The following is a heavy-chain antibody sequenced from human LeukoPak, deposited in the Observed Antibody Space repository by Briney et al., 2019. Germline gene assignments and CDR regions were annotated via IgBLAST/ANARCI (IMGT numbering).Heavy chain of an antibody. J-gene: IGHJ4*02. CDR2: IYPGDSDT. CDR1: GYSFATYW. CDR3: ARHQIVGATRSPFDY. Sequence: GEALKISCKGSGYSFATYWIGWVRQTLGKGLEWVGIIYPGDSDTRYSPSFQGQVTISADKSINTAYLQWSSLKASDTAMYYCARHQIVGATRSPFDYWGQGTLVTVSS. V-gene: IGHV5-51*01. D-gene: IGHD1-26*01.